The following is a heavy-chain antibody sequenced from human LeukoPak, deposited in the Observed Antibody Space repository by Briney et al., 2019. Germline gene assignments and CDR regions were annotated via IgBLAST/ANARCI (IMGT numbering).Heavy chain of an antibody. CDR1: GFTFSSYA. CDR2: ISYDGSNK. J-gene: IGHJ4*02. CDR3: ARGRAVAGTAFDY. Sequence: PGRSLRLSCAASGFTFSSYAMHWVRQAPGKGLEWVAVISYDGSNKYYADSVKGRFTISRDNSKNTLYLQMNSLRAEDTAVYCCARGRAVAGTAFDYWGQGTLVTVSS. D-gene: IGHD6-19*01. V-gene: IGHV3-30-3*01.